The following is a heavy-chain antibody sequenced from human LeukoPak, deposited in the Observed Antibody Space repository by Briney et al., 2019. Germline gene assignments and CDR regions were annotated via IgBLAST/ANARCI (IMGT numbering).Heavy chain of an antibody. D-gene: IGHD2-2*01. Sequence: PSETLSLACTVSGGSISSYYWSWIRQPPGKGLEWIGYIYYSGSTNYNPSLKSRVTISVDTSKNQFSLKLSSVTAADTAVYYCARSKYQLLLVDYWGQGTLVTVSS. J-gene: IGHJ4*02. V-gene: IGHV4-59*01. CDR1: GGSISSYY. CDR2: IYYSGST. CDR3: ARSKYQLLLVDY.